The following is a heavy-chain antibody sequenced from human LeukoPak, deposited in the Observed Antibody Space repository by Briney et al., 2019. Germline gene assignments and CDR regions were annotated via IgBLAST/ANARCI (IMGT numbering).Heavy chain of an antibody. Sequence: GRSLRLSCAASGFTVSSNYMSWVRQTPGKGLEWVSVIYSGGSTYYADSVKGRFTISRDNSKNTLYLQMNSLRAEDTAVYYCAREVGATTDYWGQGTLVTVSS. J-gene: IGHJ4*02. D-gene: IGHD1-26*01. CDR2: IYSGGST. CDR1: GFTVSSNY. V-gene: IGHV3-53*01. CDR3: AREVGATTDY.